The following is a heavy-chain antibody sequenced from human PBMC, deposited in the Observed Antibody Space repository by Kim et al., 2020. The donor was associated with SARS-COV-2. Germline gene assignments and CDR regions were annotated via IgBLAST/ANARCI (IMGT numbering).Heavy chain of an antibody. CDR1: GGSISSSSYY. J-gene: IGHJ4*02. Sequence: SETLSLTCTVSGGSISSSSYYWGWIRQPPGKGLEWIGSIYYSGSTYYNPSLKSRVTISVDTSKNQFSLKLSSVTAADTAVYYCARHGGIAAAGTGPLGYWGQGTLVTVSS. CDR3: ARHGGIAAAGTGPLGY. CDR2: IYYSGST. V-gene: IGHV4-39*01. D-gene: IGHD6-13*01.